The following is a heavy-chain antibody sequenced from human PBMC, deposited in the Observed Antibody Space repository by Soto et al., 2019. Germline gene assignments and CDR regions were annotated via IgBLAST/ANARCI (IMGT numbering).Heavy chain of an antibody. CDR2: IYYSGST. Sequence: QVQLQESGPGLVKPSQTLSLTCTVSGGSINSGGYYWSWIRQHPGKGLEWIGYIYYSGSTYYNPSLKRRVTISVDTSKNQFSLKLSSVTAADTAVYYCARVCGGECHNGMDVWGQRTTVTVSS. V-gene: IGHV4-31*03. J-gene: IGHJ6*02. CDR1: GGSINSGGYY. CDR3: ARVCGGECHNGMDV. D-gene: IGHD2-21*01.